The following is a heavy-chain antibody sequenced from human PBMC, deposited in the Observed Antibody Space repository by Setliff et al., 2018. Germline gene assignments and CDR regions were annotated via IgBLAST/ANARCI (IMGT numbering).Heavy chain of an antibody. V-gene: IGHV3-7*03. CDR2: IKQDGSQK. CDR3: ARDKDHIRGFDY. CDR1: GFTFGSYW. J-gene: IGHJ4*02. Sequence: GESLKISCAASGFTFGSYWMSWVRQAPGKGLEWVANIKQDGSQKYYVDSVKGRFTISRDSARNSLYLHMNSLRDEDTAVYFCARDKDHIRGFDYWGRGALVTVSS. D-gene: IGHD3-10*01.